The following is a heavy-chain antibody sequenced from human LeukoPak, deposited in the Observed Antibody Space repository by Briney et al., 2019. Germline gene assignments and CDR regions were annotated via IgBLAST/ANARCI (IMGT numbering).Heavy chain of an antibody. Sequence: PSETLSLTCTVSGGSISSSSYFWGWIRQPPGKGLEWIGSIYYSGSTYYNPSLRSRVTISVDTSKNQFSLKLSSVTAADTAVYYCARRVSSSSASFDPWGQGTLVTVSS. J-gene: IGHJ5*02. CDR3: ARRVSSSSASFDP. CDR2: IYYSGST. D-gene: IGHD6-6*01. CDR1: GGSISSSSYF. V-gene: IGHV4-39*01.